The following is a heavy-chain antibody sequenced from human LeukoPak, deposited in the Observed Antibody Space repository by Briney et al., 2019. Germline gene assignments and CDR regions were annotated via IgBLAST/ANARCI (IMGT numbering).Heavy chain of an antibody. V-gene: IGHV3-33*01. CDR2: IWYDGSNK. J-gene: IGHJ4*02. CDR3: ARDREGYFNFDY. D-gene: IGHD2/OR15-2a*01. CDR1: GFTFSSYG. Sequence: GGSLGLSCAASGFTFSSYGMHWVRQAPGKGLEWAAVIWYDGSNKYYADSVKGRFTISRDNSKNTLYLQMNSLRAEDTAVYYCARDREGYFNFDYWGQGTLVTVSS.